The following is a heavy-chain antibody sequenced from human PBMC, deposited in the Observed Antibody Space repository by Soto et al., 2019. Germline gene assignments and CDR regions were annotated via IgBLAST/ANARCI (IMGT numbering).Heavy chain of an antibody. CDR1: GFTFSSYA. CDR3: AKAVSGSYRDFDY. V-gene: IGHV3-23*01. D-gene: IGHD1-26*01. Sequence: PGGSLRLSCAASGFTFSSYAMSWVRQAPGKGLEWVSVISGGGGTTYYADSVKGRFTISRDNSKNTLHLQMNSLRAEDTAIFYCAKAVSGSYRDFDYWGQGTQVTVSS. J-gene: IGHJ4*02. CDR2: ISGGGGTT.